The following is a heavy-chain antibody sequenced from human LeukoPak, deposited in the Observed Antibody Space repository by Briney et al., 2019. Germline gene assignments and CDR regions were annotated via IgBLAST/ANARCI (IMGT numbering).Heavy chain of an antibody. CDR1: GFTFSSYA. D-gene: IGHD6-6*01. CDR2: VTSGGAGT. J-gene: IGHJ4*02. Sequence: GGSLRLSCAASGFTFSSYAMTWVRQAPGKGLEWVSLVTSGGAGTYYADSVKGRFTISRDNSKNALYLQMNSLRAEDTAVYYCAKGRTSSSGNIFDYWGQGTLVTVSS. CDR3: AKGRTSSSGNIFDY. V-gene: IGHV3-23*01.